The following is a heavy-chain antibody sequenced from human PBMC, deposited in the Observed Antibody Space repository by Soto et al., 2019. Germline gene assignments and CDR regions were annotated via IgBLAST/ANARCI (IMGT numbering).Heavy chain of an antibody. V-gene: IGHV3-53*01. Sequence: EVQLVESGGGLIQPGGSLRLSCVASGFTVSTNSMSWVRQAPGKGLEWVSVIYSGGTASYADSVKGRFTISRDNSKNTLYFQMNSLRAEDTAVYYCARMSGSYTYYYMDVWGQGTTVTVSS. CDR3: ARMSGSYTYYYMDV. J-gene: IGHJ6*02. D-gene: IGHD3-16*01. CDR2: IYSGGTA. CDR1: GFTVSTNS.